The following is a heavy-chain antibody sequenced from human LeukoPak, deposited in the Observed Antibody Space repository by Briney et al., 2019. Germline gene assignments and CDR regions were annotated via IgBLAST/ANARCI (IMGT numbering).Heavy chain of an antibody. CDR2: IIPIFGTA. D-gene: IGHD3-22*01. J-gene: IGHJ4*02. CDR1: GGTFSSYA. Sequence: SVKVSCKASGGTFSSYAISWVRQAPGQGLEWMGGIIPIFGTANYAQKFQGRVTITADESTSTAYMELSSLRSEDTAVYYCARAPFLGYYDSSIDYWGQGTLVTVSS. CDR3: ARAPFLGYYDSSIDY. V-gene: IGHV1-69*13.